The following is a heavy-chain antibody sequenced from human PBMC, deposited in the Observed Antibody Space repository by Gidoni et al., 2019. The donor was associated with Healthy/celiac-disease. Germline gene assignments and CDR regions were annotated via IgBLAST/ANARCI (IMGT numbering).Heavy chain of an antibody. CDR1: GYTFTGYY. CDR3: ARDRRGIAAAGTSPRKGMDV. J-gene: IGHJ6*02. V-gene: IGHV1-2*02. CDR2: INPNSGGT. Sequence: QVQLVQSWAEVKKPGASVKVSCKASGYTFTGYYMHWVRQAPGQGLEWMGWINPNSGGTNYAQKFQGRVTMTRDTSISTAYMELSRLRSDDTAVYYCARDRRGIAAAGTSPRKGMDVWGQGTTVTVSS. D-gene: IGHD6-13*01.